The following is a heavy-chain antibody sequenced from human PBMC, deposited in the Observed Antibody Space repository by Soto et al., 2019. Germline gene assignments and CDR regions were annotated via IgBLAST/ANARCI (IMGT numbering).Heavy chain of an antibody. Sequence: QVQLVESGGGVVQPGMSLRLSCAASGFTFSSYGMHWVRQAPGKGLEWVAVIWYDGSNKYYADSVKGRFTISRDNSKNTLYLQMNSLRAEDTAVYYCARDRGEQLVLGWSDYWGQGTLVTVSS. J-gene: IGHJ4*02. V-gene: IGHV3-33*01. CDR1: GFTFSSYG. CDR3: ARDRGEQLVLGWSDY. D-gene: IGHD6-6*01. CDR2: IWYDGSNK.